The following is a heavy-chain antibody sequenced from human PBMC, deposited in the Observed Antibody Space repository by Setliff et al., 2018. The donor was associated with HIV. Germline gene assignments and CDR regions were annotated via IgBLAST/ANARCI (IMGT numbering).Heavy chain of an antibody. CDR1: GGSFSGYY. CDR3: ARGLPTHYYGPDNWFDP. D-gene: IGHD3-10*01. Sequence: SETLSLTCAVYGGSFSGYYWTWIRQPPGKGLEWIGEVDHSGKSKENPSLRSRVSISVDTSKNQFSLKMRSVTATDMALYYCARGLPTHYYGPDNWFDPWSQGTLVTVSS. CDR2: VDHSGKS. V-gene: IGHV4-34*01. J-gene: IGHJ5*02.